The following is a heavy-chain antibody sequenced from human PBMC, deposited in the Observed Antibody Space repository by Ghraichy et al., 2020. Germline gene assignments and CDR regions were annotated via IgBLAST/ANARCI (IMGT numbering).Heavy chain of an antibody. V-gene: IGHV3-11*03. D-gene: IGHD5-12*01. J-gene: IGHJ6*04. CDR1: GFTFSDYY. CDR3: ASSPSGYDYMDV. Sequence: GESLNISCAASGFTFSDYYMNWIRHAPGKGLEWVLYISSSSSYTTYADSVKGRFTISRDNAKNSLYLQMNSLRAEDTAVYYCASSPSGYDYMDVWGKGTTVTVSS. CDR2: ISSSSSYT.